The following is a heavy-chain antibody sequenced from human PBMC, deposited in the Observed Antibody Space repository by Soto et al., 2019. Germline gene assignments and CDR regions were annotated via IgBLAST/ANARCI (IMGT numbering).Heavy chain of an antibody. Sequence: ASVKVSCKASGGTFSSYAISWVRQAPGQGLEWMGGIIPIFGTANYAQKFQGRVTITADESTSTAYMELSSLRSEDTAVYYCARGAVAATKAFDIWGQGTMVTVSS. V-gene: IGHV1-69*13. CDR3: ARGAVAATKAFDI. J-gene: IGHJ3*02. CDR2: IIPIFGTA. D-gene: IGHD6-19*01. CDR1: GGTFSSYA.